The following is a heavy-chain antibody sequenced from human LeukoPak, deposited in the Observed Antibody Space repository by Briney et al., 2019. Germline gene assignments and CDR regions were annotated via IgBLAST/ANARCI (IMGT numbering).Heavy chain of an antibody. D-gene: IGHD3-22*01. V-gene: IGHV3-48*01. Sequence: QPGGSLRLSCAASGFTFSSYSMNWVRQAPGKGLEWVSYISSSSSTIYYADSVKGRFTISRDNSKNTLYLQMNSLRAEDTAVYYCAKDRVTMIVVDVEPGDYWGQGTLVTVSS. CDR2: ISSSSSTI. J-gene: IGHJ4*02. CDR3: AKDRVTMIVVDVEPGDY. CDR1: GFTFSSYS.